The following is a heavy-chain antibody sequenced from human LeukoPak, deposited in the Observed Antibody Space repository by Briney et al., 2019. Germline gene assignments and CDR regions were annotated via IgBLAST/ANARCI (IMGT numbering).Heavy chain of an antibody. D-gene: IGHD1-26*01. Sequence: ASVTVSCKASGYTFTVYYMHWVRQAPGQGPEWMAWINPNSGGTTYAQKFQGRVTVTRDTSISTAYMELNSLTSDDTAMYYCAREGTGGSWAGYWGQGTLVTVSS. J-gene: IGHJ4*02. CDR3: AREGTGGSWAGY. CDR2: INPNSGGT. CDR1: GYTFTVYY. V-gene: IGHV1-2*02.